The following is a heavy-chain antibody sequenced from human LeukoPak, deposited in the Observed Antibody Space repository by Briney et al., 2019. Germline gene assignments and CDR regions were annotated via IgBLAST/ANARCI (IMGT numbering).Heavy chain of an antibody. V-gene: IGHV3-7*01. J-gene: IGHJ5*02. Sequence: GGSLRHSCAVSGFTFSSYWMSWVRQAPGKGLEWVANIKQDGSEKYYVDSVKGRFTISRDNAKNSLYLQMNSLRAEDTAVYYCARENRYFDWLLGWFDPWGQGTLVTVSS. D-gene: IGHD3-9*01. CDR1: GFTFSSYW. CDR2: IKQDGSEK. CDR3: ARENRYFDWLLGWFDP.